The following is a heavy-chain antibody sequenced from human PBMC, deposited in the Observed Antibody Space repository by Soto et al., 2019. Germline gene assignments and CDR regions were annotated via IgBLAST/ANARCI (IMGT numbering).Heavy chain of an antibody. Sequence: PGGSLRLSCAASGSTFSSYAMSWVRQAPGKGLEWVSAISGSGGSTYYADSVKGRFTISRDNSKNTLYLQMNSLRAEDTAVYYCAKAADLVVVVTWFDPWGQGTLVTVSS. CDR3: AKAADLVVVVTWFDP. V-gene: IGHV3-23*01. CDR2: ISGSGGST. J-gene: IGHJ5*02. D-gene: IGHD2-15*01. CDR1: GSTFSSYA.